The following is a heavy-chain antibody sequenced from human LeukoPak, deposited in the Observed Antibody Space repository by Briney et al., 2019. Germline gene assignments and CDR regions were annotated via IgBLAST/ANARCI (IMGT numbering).Heavy chain of an antibody. J-gene: IGHJ4*02. CDR3: AKGGGPADY. CDR2: ISYDGSHK. V-gene: IGHV3-30*18. CDR1: GFTFSSYG. D-gene: IGHD2-15*01. Sequence: GGSLRLSCAASGFTFSSYGMHWVRQAPGKGLEWVALISYDGSHKYYGDSVKGRFTISRDNSKNTLYLQMNSLRDEDTAVYFCAKGGGPADYWGQGTLVTVSS.